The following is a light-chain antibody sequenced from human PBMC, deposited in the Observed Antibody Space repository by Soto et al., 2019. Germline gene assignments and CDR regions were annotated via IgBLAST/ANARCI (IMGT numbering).Light chain of an antibody. V-gene: IGLV4-69*01. J-gene: IGLJ2*01. CDR3: QTWGSGTVV. CDR2: LNSDGSH. CDR1: SGHSNYA. Sequence: QLVLTQSPSASASLGASVKLTCTLSSGHSNYAIAWHQQQSEKGPRYLMKLNSDGSHSKGDGIPDRFSGSSSGAERYLTISSHQSEDEADYYCQTWGSGTVVFGGGTKLTVL.